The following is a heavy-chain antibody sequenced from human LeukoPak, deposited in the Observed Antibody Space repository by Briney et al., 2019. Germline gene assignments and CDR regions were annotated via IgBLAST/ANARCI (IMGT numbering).Heavy chain of an antibody. CDR1: GFTFDDYA. CDR3: ARGIRGYCSGGSCAYYYYYYMDV. J-gene: IGHJ6*03. CDR2: ISWGGGST. Sequence: PGGSLRLSCAASGFTFDDYAMHWVRQAPGKGLEWVSLISWGGGSTYYADSVKGRFTISRDNIKNSLYLQMNSLRAEVTALYYCARGIRGYCSGGSCAYYYYYYMDVWGKGTTVTVSS. D-gene: IGHD2-15*01. V-gene: IGHV3-43D*04.